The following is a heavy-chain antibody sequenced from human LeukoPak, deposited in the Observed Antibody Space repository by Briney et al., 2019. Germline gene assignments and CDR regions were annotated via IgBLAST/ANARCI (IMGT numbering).Heavy chain of an antibody. V-gene: IGHV4-59*08. D-gene: IGHD3-22*01. CDR1: GGSINSYY. J-gene: IGHJ3*02. Sequence: PSETLSLTCAVSGGSINSYYWTWIRQPPGKGLEWIGYIYYSGSTNYNPSLKGRVTISVDTSKNQFSLKLSSVTAADTAVYYCARHYYDSSGYYRPGAFDIWGQGTMVTVSS. CDR2: IYYSGST. CDR3: ARHYYDSSGYYRPGAFDI.